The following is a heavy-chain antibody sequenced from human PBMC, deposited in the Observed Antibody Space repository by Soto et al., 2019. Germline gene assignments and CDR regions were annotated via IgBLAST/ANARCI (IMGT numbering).Heavy chain of an antibody. CDR3: ERDQSPSSGWRGMDV. V-gene: IGHV1-2*02. Sequence: GASVNVSFKASGYTFTDYYMHWVRQAPGQVLEWMGWLNPNSGGTNYAQKFQGRVTMTRDTSISTAYMELNRLRSDDTAVYYCERDQSPSSGWRGMDVWGQGTTVTVSS. J-gene: IGHJ6*02. D-gene: IGHD6-19*01. CDR2: LNPNSGGT. CDR1: GYTFTDYY.